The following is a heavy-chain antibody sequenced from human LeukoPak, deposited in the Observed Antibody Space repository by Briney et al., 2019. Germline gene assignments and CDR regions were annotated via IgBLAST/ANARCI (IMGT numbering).Heavy chain of an antibody. D-gene: IGHD4-23*01. V-gene: IGHV3-23*01. CDR1: GFTFSSYF. Sequence: GGSLRLSCAASGFTFSSYFMSWVRQAPGKGLEWVSTIDVSGGSTYYADSVKGRFTISRDNSKNTLYLQMNSLRADDTAVYYCAKDQTPYYWGQGTLVTVSS. CDR2: IDVSGGST. J-gene: IGHJ4*02. CDR3: AKDQTPYY.